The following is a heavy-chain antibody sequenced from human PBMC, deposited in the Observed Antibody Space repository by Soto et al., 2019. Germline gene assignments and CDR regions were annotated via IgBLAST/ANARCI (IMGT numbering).Heavy chain of an antibody. CDR1: GDSVSSNSAA. CDR2: TYYRSKWYH. CDR3: ARDSMPPRDLEPNYYYYGMDI. V-gene: IGHV6-1*01. D-gene: IGHD2-2*01. J-gene: IGHJ6*02. Sequence: SQTLSLTCAISGDSVSSNSAAWNWIRQSPSRGLEWLGRTYYRSKWYHDYAVSVKSRITINPDTSKNQFSLQLNSVTPEDTTVYYCARDSMPPRDLEPNYYYYGMDIWGQGTTVTASS.